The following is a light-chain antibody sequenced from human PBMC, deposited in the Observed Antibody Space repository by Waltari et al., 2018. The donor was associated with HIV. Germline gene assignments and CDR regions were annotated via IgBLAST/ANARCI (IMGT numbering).Light chain of an antibody. CDR2: AAS. CDR3: QHSRT. J-gene: IGKJ1*01. Sequence: DIQMTQSPSSVSASVGDRVTITCRTNQNINNYLNWYQHTPGKAPKLLIYAASSLQSGVPLRFGGSGSVTDFTLTISSLQPEDFTTYYCQHSRTFGQGTKVDIK. V-gene: IGKV1-39*01. CDR1: QNINNY.